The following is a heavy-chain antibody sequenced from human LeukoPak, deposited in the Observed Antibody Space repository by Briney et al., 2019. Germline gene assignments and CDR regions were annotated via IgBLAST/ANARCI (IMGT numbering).Heavy chain of an antibody. D-gene: IGHD1-26*01. CDR3: ARANIFSRVGATIVFDY. CDR1: GFTFSSYG. V-gene: IGHV3-30*02. J-gene: IGHJ4*02. Sequence: PGGSLRLSCAASGFTFSSYGMHWVRQAPGKGLEWVAFIRYDGSNKYYADSVKGRFTISRDNSKNTLYLQMNSLRAEDTAVYYCARANIFSRVGATIVFDYWGQGTLVTVSS. CDR2: IRYDGSNK.